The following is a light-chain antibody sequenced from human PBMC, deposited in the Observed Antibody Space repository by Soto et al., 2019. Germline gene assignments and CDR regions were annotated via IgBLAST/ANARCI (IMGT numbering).Light chain of an antibody. V-gene: IGKV1-5*03. CDR3: QQHNSFSIT. CDR2: KAS. CDR1: ESISRW. Sequence: DRQMAQSGSSVAAGGGDRVAITCRASESISRWLAWYQQKPGKAPKLLIYKASSLESGVPSRFSGSGSGTEFTLTINSLQADDFATYYCQQHNSFSITFGQGTRLEI. J-gene: IGKJ5*01.